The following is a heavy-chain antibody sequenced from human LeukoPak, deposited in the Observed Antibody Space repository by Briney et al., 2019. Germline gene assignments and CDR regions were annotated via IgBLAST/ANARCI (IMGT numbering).Heavy chain of an antibody. J-gene: IGHJ4*02. D-gene: IGHD1-1*01. CDR3: ARVGYSWNERAYLDY. V-gene: IGHV4-61*02. CDR1: GGSISSGSYY. CDR2: IYTSGST. Sequence: SETLSLTCTVSGGSISSGSYYWSWIRQPAGKGLEWIGRIYTSGSTNYNPSLKSRVTISVDTSKNQFSLKLSSVTAADTAVYYCARVGYSWNERAYLDYWGQGTLVTVSS.